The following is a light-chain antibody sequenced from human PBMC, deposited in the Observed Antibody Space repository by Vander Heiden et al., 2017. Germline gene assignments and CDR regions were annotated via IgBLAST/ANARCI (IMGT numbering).Light chain of an antibody. Sequence: QSVLTQPPSVSGAPGQMVTISCTGSSSNIGAGYDVHWYQQLPGTAPKLLIYGNSNRPSGVPDRFSGSKTGTPPSLAITGLQAEDEADYYCQSYDSSLSGYVFGTGTKVTVL. J-gene: IGLJ1*01. CDR1: SSNIGAGYD. V-gene: IGLV1-40*01. CDR3: QSYDSSLSGYV. CDR2: GNS.